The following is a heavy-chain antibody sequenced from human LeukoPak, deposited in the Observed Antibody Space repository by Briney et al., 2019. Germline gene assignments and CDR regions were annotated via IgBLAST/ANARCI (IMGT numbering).Heavy chain of an antibody. CDR3: AKDFFSSGWYGYPTSDY. V-gene: IGHV3-30*18. J-gene: IGHJ4*02. CDR1: GFTFTSYG. CDR2: ISYDGSNK. Sequence: PGRSLRLSCAASGFTFTSYGMHWVRQAPGKGLQWVAVISYDGSNKYYADSVKGRFTISRDNSKNTLYLQMTSLRAEDTAVYYCAKDFFSSGWYGYPTSDYLGQGALVTVSS. D-gene: IGHD6-19*01.